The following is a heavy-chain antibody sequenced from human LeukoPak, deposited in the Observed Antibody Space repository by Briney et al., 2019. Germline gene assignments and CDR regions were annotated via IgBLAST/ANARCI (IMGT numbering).Heavy chain of an antibody. CDR2: ISGSGDST. CDR1: GFTFSSYT. CDR3: AKDHILDY. Sequence: GGSLRLSCAASGFTFSSYTMSWVRQAPGKGLEWVSGISGSGDSTYYADSVKGRLAISRDNSKNTLYLQMHSLRAEDTAVYYCAKDHILDYWGQGTLVSVSS. V-gene: IGHV3-23*01. J-gene: IGHJ4*02. D-gene: IGHD2-15*01.